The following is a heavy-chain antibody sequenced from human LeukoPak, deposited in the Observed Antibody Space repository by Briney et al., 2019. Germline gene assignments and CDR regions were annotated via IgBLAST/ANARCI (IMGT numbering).Heavy chain of an antibody. CDR2: INTNTGNP. CDR3: ARGGDCSSTSCYFNWFDP. J-gene: IGHJ5*02. D-gene: IGHD2-2*01. Sequence: GASVKVSCKASGYTFTSYAMNWVRQAPGQGLEWMGWINTNTGNPTYAQGFTGRFVFSLDTSVSTAYLQISSLKAEDTAVYYCARGGDCSSTSCYFNWFDPWGQGTLVTVSS. V-gene: IGHV7-4-1*02. CDR1: GYTFTSYA.